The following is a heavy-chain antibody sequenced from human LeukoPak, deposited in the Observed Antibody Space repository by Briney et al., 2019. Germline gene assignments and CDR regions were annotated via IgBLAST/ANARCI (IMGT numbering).Heavy chain of an antibody. J-gene: IGHJ3*02. V-gene: IGHV1-8*01. CDR2: MNPNSDNT. D-gene: IGHD1-26*01. Sequence: GASVKVSCKASGYTFTTYDINWVRQATGQGLEWMGWMNPNSDNTGYAQKFQGRVSMTRSTSISTVYMELGSLGSEDTAVYYCASHSGSYYDAFDIWGQGTMVTVSS. CDR1: GYTFTTYD. CDR3: ASHSGSYYDAFDI.